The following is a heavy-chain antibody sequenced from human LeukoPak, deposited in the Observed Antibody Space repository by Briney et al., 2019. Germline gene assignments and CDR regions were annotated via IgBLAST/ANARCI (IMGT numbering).Heavy chain of an antibody. D-gene: IGHD1-7*01. CDR2: IFPVDSDT. CDR3: ATSTITGTISSFDY. V-gene: IGHV5-51*01. Sequence: GASLKISFKGSGYGFTNSWIGWVRQMPGKGLEWMGIIFPVDSDTRYSPSFQGQVTISADKSISTAYLQWSSLKASDTAMYYCATSTITGTISSFDYWGQGTLVTVSS. J-gene: IGHJ4*02. CDR1: GYGFTNSW.